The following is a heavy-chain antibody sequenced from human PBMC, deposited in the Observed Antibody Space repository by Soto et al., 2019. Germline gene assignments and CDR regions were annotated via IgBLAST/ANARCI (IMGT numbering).Heavy chain of an antibody. J-gene: IGHJ4*02. Sequence: GGSLRLSCAASGFTFSSYAMSWVRQAPGKGLEWVSAISGSGGSKYYADAVKGRFTISRDNSKNTLYLQMNSLRAEDTAVYYCAKSSWVIIDYWGQGTLVTVSS. CDR3: AKSSWVIIDY. V-gene: IGHV3-23*01. CDR1: GFTFSSYA. D-gene: IGHD2-2*01. CDR2: ISGSGGSK.